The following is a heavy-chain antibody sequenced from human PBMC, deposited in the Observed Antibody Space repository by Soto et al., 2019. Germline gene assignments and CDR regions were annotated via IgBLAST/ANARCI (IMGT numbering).Heavy chain of an antibody. V-gene: IGHV3-30*19. CDR2: TSYDGGDK. J-gene: IGHJ1*01. Sequence: QVQLVESGGGVVQPGTSLRVYCVGSGFTFRSYVIHWVRQAPGKGLEWGALTSYDGGDKYYGDSVRGRFTISRDNSRNTVDLQMDSLRLEDTALYYCARWGTTGGLDVWGQGTLVSVSS. CDR3: ARWGTTGGLDV. CDR1: GFTFRSYV. D-gene: IGHD3-16*01.